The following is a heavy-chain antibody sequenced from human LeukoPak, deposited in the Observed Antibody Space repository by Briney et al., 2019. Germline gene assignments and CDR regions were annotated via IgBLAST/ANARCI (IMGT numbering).Heavy chain of an antibody. CDR2: IYPGDSDT. CDR1: GYSFTSYW. D-gene: IGHD5-12*01. Sequence: GESLKISCKGSGYSFTSYWIGWVRQMPGKGLEWMGIIYPGDSDTRYSTSFQGQVTISADKSISTAYLQWSSLKASDTAMYYCARHLVATSSDYYYGMDVWGQGTTVTVSS. J-gene: IGHJ6*02. CDR3: ARHLVATSSDYYYGMDV. V-gene: IGHV5-51*01.